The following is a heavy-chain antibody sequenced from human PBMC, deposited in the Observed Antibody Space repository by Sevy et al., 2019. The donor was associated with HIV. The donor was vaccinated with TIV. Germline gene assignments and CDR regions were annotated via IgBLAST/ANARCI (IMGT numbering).Heavy chain of an antibody. CDR2: ISSSGSTI. CDR1: GFTFSDYY. Sequence: GGSLRLSCAASGFTFSDYYMSWIRQAPGKGLEWVSYISSSGSTIYYADSVKGRFTISRDNAKNSLYLQMNNLRAEDKAVYYCGGRGGELYYYYGMDVWGQGTTVTVSS. D-gene: IGHD3-10*01. J-gene: IGHJ6*02. CDR3: GGRGGELYYYYGMDV. V-gene: IGHV3-11*01.